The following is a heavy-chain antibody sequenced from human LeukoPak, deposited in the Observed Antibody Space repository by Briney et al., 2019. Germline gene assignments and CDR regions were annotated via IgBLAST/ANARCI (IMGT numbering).Heavy chain of an antibody. CDR3: ASNPPRTGDFNY. Sequence: ASVTVSCKASGYTFNTFAMHWVRQAPGQRLEWMGWITAGNGNTKYSQKFQGRVTITRETSASTDYTELSSLRSEDTAVYYCASNPPRTGDFNYWGQGALVTVSS. CDR1: GYTFNTFA. V-gene: IGHV1-3*01. CDR2: ITAGNGNT. J-gene: IGHJ4*02. D-gene: IGHD7-27*01.